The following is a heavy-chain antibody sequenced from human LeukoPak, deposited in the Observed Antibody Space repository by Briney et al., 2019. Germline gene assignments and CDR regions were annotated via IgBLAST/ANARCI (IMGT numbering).Heavy chain of an antibody. V-gene: IGHV1-18*01. J-gene: IGHJ4*02. CDR3: ARQDYYDSSGYYYVGYSFDY. CDR2: ISAYNGNT. Sequence: ASVKVSCKASGYTFTSYGISWVRQAPGQGLEWMGWISAYNGNTNYAQKLQGRVTMTRDTSTSKAYMELRSLRSDDKAVYYCARQDYYDSSGYYYVGYSFDYWGQGTLVTVSS. CDR1: GYTFTSYG. D-gene: IGHD3-22*01.